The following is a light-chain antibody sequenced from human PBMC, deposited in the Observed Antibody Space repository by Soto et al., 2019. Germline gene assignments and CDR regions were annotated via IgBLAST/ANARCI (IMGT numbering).Light chain of an antibody. Sequence: QPVLTQPPSASGTPGQRVTIPCSGSSSNIGSNTVNWYQQLPGTAPKLLIYSNNQRPSGVPDRFSGSKSGTSASLAISGLQSEDEADYYCAAWDDSLNGYVVFGGGTQLTVL. CDR3: AAWDDSLNGYVV. J-gene: IGLJ2*01. CDR2: SNN. V-gene: IGLV1-44*01. CDR1: SSNIGSNT.